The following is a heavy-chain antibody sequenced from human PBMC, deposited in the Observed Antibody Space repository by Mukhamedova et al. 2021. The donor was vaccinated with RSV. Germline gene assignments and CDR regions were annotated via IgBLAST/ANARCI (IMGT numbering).Heavy chain of an antibody. Sequence: EYMGCIYYSGSTNYNPSLKSRVTISVDTSKNQFSLKLSSVTAADTAVYYCARGRYYFDYWGQGTLVTVSS. V-gene: IGHV4-59*09. CDR2: IYYSGST. J-gene: IGHJ4*02. CDR3: ARGRYYFDY.